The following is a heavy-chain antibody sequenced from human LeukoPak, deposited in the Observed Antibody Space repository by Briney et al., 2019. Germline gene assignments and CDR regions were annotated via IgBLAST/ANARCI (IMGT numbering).Heavy chain of an antibody. CDR3: ARDLRGSGWYFDY. CDR1: GFAFSGYW. J-gene: IGHJ4*02. V-gene: IGHV3-7*01. Sequence: PGRSLRLSCAASGFAFSGYWMSWVRQAPGKGLEWVANIKQDGSEKYYVDSVKGRFTISRDNAKNSVYLQMNSLRAEDTAVYYCARDLRGSGWYFDYWGQGTLVTVSS. D-gene: IGHD6-19*01. CDR2: IKQDGSEK.